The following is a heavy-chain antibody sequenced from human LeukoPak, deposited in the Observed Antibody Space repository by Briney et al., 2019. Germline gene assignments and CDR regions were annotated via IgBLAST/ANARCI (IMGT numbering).Heavy chain of an antibody. Sequence: SETLSLTCAVYGRSFSGYYWSWVRQPPGKGLEWIGEVNAGGRTNYNPSLKSRVTISPDTSKNQFSLKLSSVTAADTAVYYCTRDNEWLDYWGQGNLVIVSS. CDR2: VNAGGRT. CDR3: TRDNEWLDY. CDR1: GRSFSGYY. J-gene: IGHJ4*02. V-gene: IGHV4-34*09. D-gene: IGHD6-19*01.